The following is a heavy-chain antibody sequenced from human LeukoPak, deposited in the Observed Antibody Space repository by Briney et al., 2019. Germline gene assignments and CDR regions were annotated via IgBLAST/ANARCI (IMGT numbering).Heavy chain of an antibody. CDR3: AKDQGDVAGY. CDR2: ISGSGGRT. V-gene: IGHV3-23*01. D-gene: IGHD3-16*01. CDR1: GCTFSSYA. Sequence: GGALRLTCVGSGCTFSSYAMSWLRQAPGKGREWVSAISGSGGRTYYTDSVRGRFIISRDNSKNTLSLQMNSLRAEDTAVYYCAKDQGDVAGYWGQGTLVTVST. J-gene: IGHJ4*02.